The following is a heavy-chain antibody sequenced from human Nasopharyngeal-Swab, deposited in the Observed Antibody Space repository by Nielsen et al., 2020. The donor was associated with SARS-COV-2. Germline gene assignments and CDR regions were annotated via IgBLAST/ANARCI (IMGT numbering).Heavy chain of an antibody. D-gene: IGHD6-19*01. CDR2: ISWNSGSI. V-gene: IGHV3-9*01. J-gene: IGHJ4*02. Sequence: GGSLRLSCAASGFTFADYAMHWVRQAPGKGLEWVSGISWNSGSIGYADSVTGRFTISRDNAKNSLYLQMNSLRAEDTALYYCARGGWGFDYWGQGTLVTVSS. CDR1: GFTFADYA. CDR3: ARGGWGFDY.